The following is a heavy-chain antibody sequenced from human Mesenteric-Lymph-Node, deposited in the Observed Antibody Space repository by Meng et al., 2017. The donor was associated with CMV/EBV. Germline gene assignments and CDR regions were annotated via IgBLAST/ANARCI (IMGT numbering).Heavy chain of an antibody. Sequence: GESLKISCAASGFSVIDNYMSWVRQAPGKGLEWVSYISTTGSLTYYADSVRGRFTISRDNAKNSLYLQMNTLKAEDTTVYYYARDRVQDLWSGYYTTERTFYFDYWGQGTVVTVSS. CDR1: GFSVIDNY. D-gene: IGHD3-3*01. CDR2: ISTTGSLT. CDR3: ARDRVQDLWSGYYTTERTFYFDY. J-gene: IGHJ4*02. V-gene: IGHV3-11*04.